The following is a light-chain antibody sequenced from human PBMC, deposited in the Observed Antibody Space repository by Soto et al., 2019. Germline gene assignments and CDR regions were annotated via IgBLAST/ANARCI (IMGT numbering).Light chain of an antibody. V-gene: IGKV1-39*01. Sequence: DIPMTQSPSCLSGSFAHRLNIXWRASQYIGDFLNWYQQTPGKPPKLLIFGASNLHIGVPSRFSGSGSGTEFTLTISNLQREDFATYYCQQSYFILGTFGRGTKVDIK. J-gene: IGKJ1*01. CDR2: GAS. CDR1: QYIGDF. CDR3: QQSYFILGT.